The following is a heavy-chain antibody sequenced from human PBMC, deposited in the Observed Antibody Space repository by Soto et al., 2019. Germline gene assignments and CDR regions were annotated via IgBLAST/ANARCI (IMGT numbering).Heavy chain of an antibody. D-gene: IGHD5-12*01. Sequence: ASVKASCKESGYTFNSYDINWVRQATGQGLEWMGWMNPNSGTTGYAQKFQGRVTMTRNTSISTAYMELSSLRSEDTAVYFYAKEVATIGGRAFDIWVQGTMVTVSS. CDR1: GYTFNSYD. J-gene: IGHJ3*02. V-gene: IGHV1-8*01. CDR2: MNPNSGTT. CDR3: AKEVATIGGRAFDI.